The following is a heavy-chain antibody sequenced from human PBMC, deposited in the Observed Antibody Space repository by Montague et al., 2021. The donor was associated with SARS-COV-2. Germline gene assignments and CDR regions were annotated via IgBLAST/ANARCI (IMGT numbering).Heavy chain of an antibody. Sequence: SLRLSCAASGFTFSRHEVNWVRQAPGKGLEWVSYITSDGGIIYYADFVEGRSTISRDNAKNSLYLHMNSLRVGDTAVYYCATLARGLFDHGMDVWGQGTTVTVSS. J-gene: IGHJ6*02. CDR3: ATLARGLFDHGMDV. D-gene: IGHD3-10*01. V-gene: IGHV3-48*03. CDR1: GFTFSRHE. CDR2: ITSDGGII.